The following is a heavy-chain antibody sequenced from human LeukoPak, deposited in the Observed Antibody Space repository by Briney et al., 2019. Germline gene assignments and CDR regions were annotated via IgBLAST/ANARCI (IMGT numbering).Heavy chain of an antibody. V-gene: IGHV3-23*01. CDR2: ISGSGGST. J-gene: IGHJ4*02. D-gene: IGHD2-15*01. CDR3: AKDGEVVVAATKRGYFDY. Sequence: GGSLRLSCAASGFTFSSYAVSWVRQAPGKGLEWVSAISGSGGSTYYADSVKGRFTISRDNSKNTLYLQMNSLRAEDTAVYYCAKDGEVVVAATKRGYFDYWGQGTLVTVSS. CDR1: GFTFSSYA.